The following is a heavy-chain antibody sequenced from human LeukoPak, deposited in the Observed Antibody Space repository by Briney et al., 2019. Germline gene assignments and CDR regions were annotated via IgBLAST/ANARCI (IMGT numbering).Heavy chain of an antibody. Sequence: SETLSLTCAVYGGSFSGYYWSWIRQPAGKGLEWIGRIYTSGSTNYNPSLKSRVTMSVDTSKNQFSLKLSSVTAADTAVYYCARETYYGSGSTNYYYYYYMDVWGKGTTVTISS. D-gene: IGHD3-10*01. V-gene: IGHV4-4*07. CDR2: IYTSGST. CDR1: GGSFSGYY. CDR3: ARETYYGSGSTNYYYYYYMDV. J-gene: IGHJ6*03.